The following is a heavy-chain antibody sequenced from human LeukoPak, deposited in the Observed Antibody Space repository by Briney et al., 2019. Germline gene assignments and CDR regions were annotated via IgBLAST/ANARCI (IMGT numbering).Heavy chain of an antibody. V-gene: IGHV4-34*01. Sequence: PSETLSLTCAVYGGSFSGYYWSWIRQPPGKGLEWIGEINHSGSTNYNPSPKSRVTISVDTSKNQFSLKLSSVTAADTAVYYCARSGSPRTTNWFDPWGQGTLVTVSS. J-gene: IGHJ5*02. D-gene: IGHD1-14*01. CDR2: INHSGST. CDR3: ARSGSPRTTNWFDP. CDR1: GGSFSGYY.